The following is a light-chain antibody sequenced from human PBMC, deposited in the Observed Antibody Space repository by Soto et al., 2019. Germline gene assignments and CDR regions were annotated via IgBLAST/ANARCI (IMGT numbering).Light chain of an antibody. Sequence: VIWMTQSPALLSASTGDSVTISCRLSQGIMNYLAWYQQKPGKAPELLIYGATTLHSGVPSRFSGSGSGTDFTLPISYLQSEDFATYYCQQYFGFPYTFGQGTRLEMK. CDR2: GAT. CDR3: QQYFGFPYT. J-gene: IGKJ2*01. CDR1: QGIMNY. V-gene: IGKV1D-8*01.